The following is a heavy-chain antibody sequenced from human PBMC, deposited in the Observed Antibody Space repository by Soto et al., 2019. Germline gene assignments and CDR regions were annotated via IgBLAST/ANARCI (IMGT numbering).Heavy chain of an antibody. CDR2: ISARGGSS. CDR3: AKGSIEYSASVDN. J-gene: IGHJ4*02. V-gene: IGHV3-23*01. CDR1: GFSFSSYA. D-gene: IGHD5-12*01. Sequence: DVQQLESGGGLVQPGGSLRLSCAASGFSFSSYAMVWVRQAPGKGLEWVAVISARGGSSYFADSVKGRFTLSRDNSKNVLSLEMNSLRAEDTAIYFCAKGSIEYSASVDNWGQGTLVVVSS.